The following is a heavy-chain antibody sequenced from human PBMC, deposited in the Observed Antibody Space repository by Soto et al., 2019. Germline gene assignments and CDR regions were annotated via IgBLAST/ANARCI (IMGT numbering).Heavy chain of an antibody. CDR3: ARDLWGYCGTACYPLDV. J-gene: IGHJ6*02. CDR1: GGSISRYY. V-gene: IGHV4-59*01. CDR2: MYNTGST. D-gene: IGHD2-21*02. Sequence: SKTLSLTCTVSGGSISRYYWSWIRQPPGKGLEWIGYMYNTGSTVYNPPFKSRVTISVDTSKNQFSLKLNSVTAADTAVYYCARDLWGYCGTACYPLDVWGQGTTVT.